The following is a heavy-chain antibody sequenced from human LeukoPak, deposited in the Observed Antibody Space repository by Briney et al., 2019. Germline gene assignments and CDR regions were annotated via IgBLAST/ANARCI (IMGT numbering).Heavy chain of an antibody. D-gene: IGHD3-3*01. V-gene: IGHV1-2*02. CDR2: INPNSGGT. CDR1: GYTFTGYY. J-gene: IGHJ5*02. Sequence: ASVKVSCKASGYTFTGYYMHWVRQAPGQGLEWMGWINPNSGGTNYAQKFQGRVTITADKSTSTAYMELSSLRSEDTAVYYCARIPYDFWSGYLRYNWFDPWGQGTLVTVSS. CDR3: ARIPYDFWSGYLRYNWFDP.